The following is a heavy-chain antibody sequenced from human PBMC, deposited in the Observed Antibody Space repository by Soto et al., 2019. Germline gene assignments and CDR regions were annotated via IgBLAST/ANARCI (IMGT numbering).Heavy chain of an antibody. CDR3: VREGFSSPEFVY. CDR1: GFTFSDYY. D-gene: IGHD6-13*01. CDR2: INSRSSYT. J-gene: IGHJ4*02. V-gene: IGHV3-11*06. Sequence: PGGSLRLSCAASGFTFSDYYLSWIRQTPGKGLEWVSYINSRSSYTNYADSVKGRVTSSRDNAKNSLYLQLNSLRAEDTAVYYSVREGFSSPEFVYWGQGTMDTVSS.